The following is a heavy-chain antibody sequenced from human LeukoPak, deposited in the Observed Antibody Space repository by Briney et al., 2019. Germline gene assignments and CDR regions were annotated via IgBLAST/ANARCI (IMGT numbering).Heavy chain of an antibody. J-gene: IGHJ6*02. D-gene: IGHD3-3*01. CDR2: IIPIFGTA. CDR3: ARPHYYYDFWSGPNYYYGMDV. CDR1: GGTFISYA. Sequence: ASVKVSCKASGGTFISYAISWVRQAPGQGLEWMGGIIPIFGTANYAQKFQGRVTITADESTSTAYMELSSLRSEDTAVYYCARPHYYYDFWSGPNYYYGMDVWGQGTTVTVSS. V-gene: IGHV1-69*13.